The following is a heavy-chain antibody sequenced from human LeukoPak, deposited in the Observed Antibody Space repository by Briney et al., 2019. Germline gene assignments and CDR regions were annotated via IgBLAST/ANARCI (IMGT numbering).Heavy chain of an antibody. CDR3: ARDIVVVPAAIYYFDY. Sequence: GGSLRLSCAASGFTFSSYWMSWVRQAPGKGLERVANIKQDGSEKYYVDSVKGRFTISRDNAKNSLYLQMNSLRAEDTAVYYCARDIVVVPAAIYYFDYWGQGTLVTVSS. CDR2: IKQDGSEK. CDR1: GFTFSSYW. V-gene: IGHV3-7*01. J-gene: IGHJ4*02. D-gene: IGHD2-2*02.